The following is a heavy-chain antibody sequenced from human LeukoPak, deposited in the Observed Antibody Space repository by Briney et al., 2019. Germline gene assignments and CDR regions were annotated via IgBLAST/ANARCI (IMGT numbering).Heavy chain of an antibody. J-gene: IGHJ4*02. D-gene: IGHD6-13*01. CDR1: VYTFTSYY. Sequence: ASVNVSCKASVYTFTSYYMHWVRQAPGQGLEWMGWISAYNGNTNYAQKLQGRVTMTTDTSTSTAYMELRSLRSDDTAVYYCARDSGYSSSWADYWGQGTLVTVSS. CDR3: ARDSGYSSSWADY. V-gene: IGHV1-18*04. CDR2: ISAYNGNT.